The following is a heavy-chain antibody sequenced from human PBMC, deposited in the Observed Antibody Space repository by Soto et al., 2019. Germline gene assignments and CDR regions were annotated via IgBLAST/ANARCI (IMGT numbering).Heavy chain of an antibody. D-gene: IGHD1-26*01. V-gene: IGHV3-30*03. CDR3: ARAKYSESYTYYYYGMDV. J-gene: IGHJ6*02. CDR2: ISYDGSNK. Sequence: QVQLVESGGGVVQPGRSLRLSCAASGFTFSSYGMHWVRQAPGKGLEWVAVISYDGSNKYYADSVKGRFTISRDNSKNTLYLQMNSLRAEDTAVYYCARAKYSESYTYYYYGMDVWGQGTTVTVSS. CDR1: GFTFSSYG.